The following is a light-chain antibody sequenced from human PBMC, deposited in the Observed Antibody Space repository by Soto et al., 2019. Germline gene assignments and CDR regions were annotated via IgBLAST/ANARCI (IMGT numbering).Light chain of an antibody. Sequence: EIVLTQSPATLSLSPGERATLSCRASQSVSSYLAWYQQKPGQAPRLLIYDASNRATGTPARFSGSGSGTDFTLTISSREPEDFAVYYCQQRSNWPPLTFGGGTKVEIK. CDR2: DAS. CDR1: QSVSSY. J-gene: IGKJ4*01. CDR3: QQRSNWPPLT. V-gene: IGKV3-11*01.